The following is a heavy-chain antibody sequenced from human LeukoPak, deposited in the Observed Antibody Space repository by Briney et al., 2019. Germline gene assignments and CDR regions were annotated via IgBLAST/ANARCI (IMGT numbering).Heavy chain of an antibody. CDR3: AKLSGTYRSDAFDF. J-gene: IGHJ3*01. D-gene: IGHD1-26*01. Sequence: GESLKISCKGSGYTFSTYWIGWVRQMPGKGLEWMGIVWPGDSDTKYSPSFQGQVTISADKSISTTYLQWSSLKASDTAMYFCAKLSGTYRSDAFDFWGQGTMVTVSS. CDR1: GYTFSTYW. CDR2: VWPGDSDT. V-gene: IGHV5-51*01.